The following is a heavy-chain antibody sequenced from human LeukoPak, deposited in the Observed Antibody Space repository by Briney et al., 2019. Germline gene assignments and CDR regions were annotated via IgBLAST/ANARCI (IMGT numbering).Heavy chain of an antibody. CDR1: GGSISSGSYY. J-gene: IGHJ4*02. D-gene: IGHD5-24*01. CDR2: IYYSGST. CDR3: ASIRLDGYSLFDY. V-gene: IGHV4-61*01. Sequence: PSQTLSLTCTVSGGSISSGSYYWSWIRQPPGKGLEWIGYIYYSGSTNYNPSLKSRVTISVDTSKNQFSLKLSSVTAADTAVYYCASIRLDGYSLFDYWGQGTLVTVSS.